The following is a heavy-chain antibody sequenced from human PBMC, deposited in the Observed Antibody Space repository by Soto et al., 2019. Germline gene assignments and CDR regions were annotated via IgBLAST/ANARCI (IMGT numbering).Heavy chain of an antibody. D-gene: IGHD6-19*01. V-gene: IGHV4-34*01. Sequence: SETLSLTCAVYGGSFSGYYWSWIRQPPGKGLEWLGEINHSGITDYNPSLKSRITISIDTPKKQFSLKLNSVTAADTAVYYCAIGPRMWLAGGGYWGQGTQVTVSS. J-gene: IGHJ4*02. CDR2: INHSGIT. CDR1: GGSFSGYY. CDR3: AIGPRMWLAGGGY.